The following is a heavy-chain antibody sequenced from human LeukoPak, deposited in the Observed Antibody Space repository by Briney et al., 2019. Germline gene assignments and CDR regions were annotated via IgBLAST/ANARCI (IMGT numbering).Heavy chain of an antibody. J-gene: IGHJ4*02. CDR3: AKDMDYGDGYFDY. Sequence: GGSLRLSCAASGFTFSSYSMNWVRQAPGKGLEWVSAIGGSGGSTYYADSVKGRFTISRDSSKNTLYLQMNSLRAEDTAVYYCAKDMDYGDGYFDYWGQGTLVTVSS. CDR1: GFTFSSYS. CDR2: IGGSGGST. D-gene: IGHD4-17*01. V-gene: IGHV3-23*01.